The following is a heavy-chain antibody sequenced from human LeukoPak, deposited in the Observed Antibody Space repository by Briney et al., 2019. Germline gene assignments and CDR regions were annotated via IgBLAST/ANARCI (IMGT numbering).Heavy chain of an antibody. CDR2: ISYSGSS. J-gene: IGHJ4*02. V-gene: IGHV4-31*03. Sequence: PSQTLSLTCTVSGASVISGGYYWSWLRQRPGKGLEWIGYISYSGSSYYNPSLKSRLTISLGTSKNQFSLKLTSMTAADTAVYFCARIQQWLGFDSWGQGTLVTVSS. D-gene: IGHD6-19*01. CDR1: GASVISGGYY. CDR3: ARIQQWLGFDS.